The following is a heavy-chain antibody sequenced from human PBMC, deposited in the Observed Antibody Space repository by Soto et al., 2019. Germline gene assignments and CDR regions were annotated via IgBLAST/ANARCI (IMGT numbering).Heavy chain of an antibody. V-gene: IGHV1-2*04. CDR2: IHPNTAPT. CDR3: VRAAAPVLRFVEWSRPSYYYRMDV. Sequence: GASVKVFCKASGYTFTGYYIHWARQTPGHGLEWMGWIHPNTAPTNYAQKFPGSVTTASDTSISTAYMDLRGLGCDDTAVYYCVRAAAPVLRFVEWSRPSYYYRMDVCRQRSTVAVAS. D-gene: IGHD3-3*01. J-gene: IGHJ6*02. CDR1: GYTFTGYY.